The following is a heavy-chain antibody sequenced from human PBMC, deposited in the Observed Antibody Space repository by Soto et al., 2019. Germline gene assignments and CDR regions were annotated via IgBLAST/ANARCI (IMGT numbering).Heavy chain of an antibody. V-gene: IGHV4-4*02. Sequence: QVHLQESGPGLVKPSGTLSLTCVVSGGSISGRNWWSWVRQAPGKGLEWIGEVFHSGDTTYSPSLRSRVTFSVDKSKNQFSLNLNSVTAADTAVYYCTRLIYDSRLNYFYFDLWGQGALVTVSS. CDR1: GGSISGRNW. CDR2: VFHSGDT. D-gene: IGHD3-22*01. CDR3: TRLIYDSRLNYFYFDL. J-gene: IGHJ4*02.